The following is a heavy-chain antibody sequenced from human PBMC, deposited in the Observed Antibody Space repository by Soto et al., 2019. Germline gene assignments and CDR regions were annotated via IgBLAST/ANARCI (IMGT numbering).Heavy chain of an antibody. CDR3: ARHDYSTYGGPQQAYGMDV. CDR2: IIPIFGTA. V-gene: IGHV1-69*12. J-gene: IGHJ6*02. D-gene: IGHD4-4*01. Sequence: QVQLVQSGAEVKKPGSSVKVSCKASGGTFSSYAISWVRQAPGQGLEWMGGIIPIFGTANYAQKFQGRVTITADETTSTAYIELSSLRSEDTAVYYCARHDYSTYGGPQQAYGMDVWGQGTTVTVSS. CDR1: GGTFSSYA.